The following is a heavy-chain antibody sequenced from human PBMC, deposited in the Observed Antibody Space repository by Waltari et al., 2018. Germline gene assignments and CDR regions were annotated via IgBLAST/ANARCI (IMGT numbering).Heavy chain of an antibody. V-gene: IGHV3-74*01. D-gene: IGHD3-9*01. CDR3: VRGSNDWIGLDY. CDR2: MNPDGRET. J-gene: IGHJ4*02. Sequence: EVQLVESGGGLVQPGGSLRLSCAPSGFTFRNYWMHWVRQAPGKGLLCDSRMNPDGRETNYADAVKGRFTISRDNAKNTLYLQMNSLRGEDTAVYYCVRGSNDWIGLDYWGQGALVTVSS. CDR1: GFTFRNYW.